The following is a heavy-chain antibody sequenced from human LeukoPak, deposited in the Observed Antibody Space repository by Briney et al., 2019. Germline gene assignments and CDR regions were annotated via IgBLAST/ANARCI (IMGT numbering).Heavy chain of an antibody. CDR1: GFTFSNAW. CDR3: TTGRNSSGPEAAFDI. V-gene: IGHV3-15*01. D-gene: IGHD3-22*01. J-gene: IGHJ3*02. Sequence: PGGSLRLSCAASGFTFSNAWMSWVRQAPGKGREWVGRIKSKTDGGTTDYAAPVKGRFTISRDDSKNTLYLQMNSLKTEDTAVYYCTTGRNSSGPEAAFDIWGQGTMVTVSS. CDR2: IKSKTDGGTT.